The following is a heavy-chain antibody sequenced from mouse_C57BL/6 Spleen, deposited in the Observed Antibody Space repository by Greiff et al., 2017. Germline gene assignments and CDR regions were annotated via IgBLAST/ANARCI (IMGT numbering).Heavy chain of an antibody. V-gene: IGHV8-12*01. D-gene: IGHD2-2*01. CDR3: ARRAEGGYQGGPYAMDY. CDR1: GFSLSTSGMG. Sequence: QVTLKECGPGILQSSQTLSLTCSFSGFSLSTSGMGVSWIRQPSGKGLEWLAHIYWDDDKRYNPSLKSRLTISKDTSRNQVFLKITSVDTADTATYYCARRAEGGYQGGPYAMDYWGQGTSVTVSS. CDR2: IYWDDDK. J-gene: IGHJ4*01.